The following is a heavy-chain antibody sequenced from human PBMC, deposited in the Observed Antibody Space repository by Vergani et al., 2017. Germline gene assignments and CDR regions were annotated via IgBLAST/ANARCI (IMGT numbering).Heavy chain of an antibody. D-gene: IGHD5-12*01. V-gene: IGHV4-31*03. CDR2: ISYSGST. CDR3: ARDNSGYDYNWFDP. CDR1: GGSISSGGYY. Sequence: QVQLQESGPGLVKPSQTLSLTCTVSGGSISSGGYYWSWIRQHPGKGLEWIGYISYSGSTYYNPSLKSRVTISVDTSKNQFSLKLSSVTAADTAVYYCARDNSGYDYNWFDPWGQGTLVTVSS. J-gene: IGHJ5*02.